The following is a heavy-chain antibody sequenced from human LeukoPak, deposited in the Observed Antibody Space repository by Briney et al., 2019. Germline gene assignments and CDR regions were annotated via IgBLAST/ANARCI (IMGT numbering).Heavy chain of an antibody. CDR3: SRESEESYYDFWTGYLPFAY. J-gene: IGHJ4*02. Sequence: ASVKVSCKASGYTFTSYGMSWVRQAPGQGLEGMGWISADNGNTKYAQKLQARVTIAPHTSTCTPFIELCSLSSDDTALHYCSRESEESYYDFWTGYLPFAYWGQRTLVTVSS. CDR1: GYTFTSYG. CDR2: ISADNGNT. D-gene: IGHD3-3*01. V-gene: IGHV1-18*01.